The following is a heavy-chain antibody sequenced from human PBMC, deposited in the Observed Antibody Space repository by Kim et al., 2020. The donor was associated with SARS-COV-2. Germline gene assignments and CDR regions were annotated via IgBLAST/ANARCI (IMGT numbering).Heavy chain of an antibody. Sequence: GGSLRLSCAASGFTFSNAWMSWVRQAPGKGLEWVGRIKSKTDGGTTDYAAPVKGRFTISRDDSKNTLYLQMNSLKTEDTAVYYCTTDLDYYDSSGSGRSGGYWGQGTLVTVSS. D-gene: IGHD3-22*01. CDR1: GFTFSNAW. V-gene: IGHV3-15*01. CDR2: IKSKTDGGTT. CDR3: TTDLDYYDSSGSGRSGGY. J-gene: IGHJ4*02.